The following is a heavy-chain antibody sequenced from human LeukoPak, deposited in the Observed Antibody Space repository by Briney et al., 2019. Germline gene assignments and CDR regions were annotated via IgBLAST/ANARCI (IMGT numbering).Heavy chain of an antibody. Sequence: KPGGSLRLSCAASGFTFSSYSMNWVRQAPGKGLEWVSSISSSSSYIYYADSVKGRFTISRDNAKNSLYLQMNSLRAEDTAVYYCAKGSTAGWLVAYYMDVWGKGTTVTVSS. J-gene: IGHJ6*03. CDR2: ISSSSSYI. CDR1: GFTFSSYS. V-gene: IGHV3-21*04. D-gene: IGHD6-19*01. CDR3: AKGSTAGWLVAYYMDV.